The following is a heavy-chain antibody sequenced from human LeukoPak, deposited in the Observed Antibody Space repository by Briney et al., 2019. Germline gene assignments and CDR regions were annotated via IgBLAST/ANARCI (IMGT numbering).Heavy chain of an antibody. V-gene: IGHV4-38-2*02. Sequence: ASETLSLTCTVSGYSISSGYYWGWIRQPPGKGLEWIGSIYHSGSTYYNPSLKSRVTISVDTSKNQFSLKVSSVTAADTAVYYCVKSAAGTADFDSWGQGTLVTVSS. D-gene: IGHD1-1*01. CDR2: IYHSGST. CDR1: GYSISSGYY. CDR3: VKSAAGTADFDS. J-gene: IGHJ4*02.